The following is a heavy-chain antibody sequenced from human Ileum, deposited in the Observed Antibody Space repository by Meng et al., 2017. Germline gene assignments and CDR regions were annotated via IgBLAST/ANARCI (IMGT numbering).Heavy chain of an antibody. CDR2: FVNYVDT. CDR3: ASGTPGRSYCDY. J-gene: IGHJ4*02. Sequence: VPLLQLGPEVKKSGASVRVSCKASGYTFGSYGICWVRQAPGQGLEWMGWFVNYVDTYPAPKFQGRVTMTTDTHTNTAFMELRSLTSDDTAVYYCASGTPGRSYCDYWGQGTLVTVSS. CDR1: GYTFGSYG. V-gene: IGHV1-18*01. D-gene: IGHD2-15*01.